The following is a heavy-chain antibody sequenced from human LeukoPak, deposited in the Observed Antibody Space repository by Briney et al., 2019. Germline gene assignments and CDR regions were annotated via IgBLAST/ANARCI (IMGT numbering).Heavy chain of an antibody. CDR2: LIPILGIA. Sequence: GASVKVSCKASGGTFSSDAISWVRQAPGQGLEWMGRLIPILGIANYAQKFQGRVTITADKSTGTAYMELSSLRSGDTAVYYCARGFWSGSDYYYYGMDVWGQGTTVTVSS. CDR3: ARGFWSGSDYYYYGMDV. CDR1: GGTFSSDA. J-gene: IGHJ6*02. V-gene: IGHV1-69*04. D-gene: IGHD3-3*01.